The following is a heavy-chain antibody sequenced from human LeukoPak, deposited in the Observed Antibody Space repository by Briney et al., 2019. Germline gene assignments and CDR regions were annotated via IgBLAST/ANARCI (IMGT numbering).Heavy chain of an antibody. D-gene: IGHD6-13*01. Sequence: PSETLSLTCAVYGGSFSGYYWSWIRQPPGKGLEWIGEINHSGSTNYNPSLKSRVTISVDTSKNQFSLKLSSVTAADTAVYYCAREPEQQLVYTYFDYWGQGTLVTVSS. CDR3: AREPEQQLVYTYFDY. CDR1: GGSFSGYY. CDR2: INHSGST. V-gene: IGHV4-34*01. J-gene: IGHJ4*02.